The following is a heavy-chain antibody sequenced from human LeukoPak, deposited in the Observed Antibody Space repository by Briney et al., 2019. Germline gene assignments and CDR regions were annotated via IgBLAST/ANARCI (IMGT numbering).Heavy chain of an antibody. D-gene: IGHD3-9*01. V-gene: IGHV4-34*01. CDR2: INHSGST. Sequence: PSETLSLTCAVYGGSFSGYYWSWIRQPPGKGLEWIGEINHSGSTNYNPSLKSRVTISVDTSKSQFSLKLSSVTAADTAVYYCARPYDILTGYSAWGQGTLVTVSS. J-gene: IGHJ4*02. CDR3: ARPYDILTGYSA. CDR1: GGSFSGYY.